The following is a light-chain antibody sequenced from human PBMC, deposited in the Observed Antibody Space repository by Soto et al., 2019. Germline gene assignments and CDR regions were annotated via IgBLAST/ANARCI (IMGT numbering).Light chain of an antibody. CDR2: AAS. V-gene: IGKV1-8*01. Sequence: AIRMTQSPSSFSASTGDRVTITCRASQGISSYLAWYQQKPGKAPKLLIYAASTLQSGVPSRFSGSGSGTDFTLTICCLQSEDFATYYCQQYYSYSYTFGQGTKLEIK. CDR3: QQYYSYSYT. J-gene: IGKJ2*01. CDR1: QGISSY.